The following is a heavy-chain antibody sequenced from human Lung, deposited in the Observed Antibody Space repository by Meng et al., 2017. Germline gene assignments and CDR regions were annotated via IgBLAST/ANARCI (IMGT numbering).Heavy chain of an antibody. CDR3: ARDNYYDSGSYSGFDY. Sequence: EVQLVESGGGLVKPGGSLILSCAASGFTFSNYSMNWVRQAPGKGLEWVSSISSSSRYIYYADSLKGRFTISRDNAKNSLYLQMNSLRAEDTAVFYCARDNYYDSGSYSGFDYWGQGALVTVSS. D-gene: IGHD3-10*01. J-gene: IGHJ4*02. V-gene: IGHV3-21*01. CDR2: ISSSSRYI. CDR1: GFTFSNYS.